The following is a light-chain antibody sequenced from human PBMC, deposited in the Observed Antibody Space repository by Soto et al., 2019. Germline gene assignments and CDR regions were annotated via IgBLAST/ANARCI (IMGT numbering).Light chain of an antibody. J-gene: IGKJ3*01. CDR1: QDILSW. CDR3: QQANTFPIT. Sequence: DIQMTQSPSSVSASVGDTVTITCRASQDILSWLAWYQQKPGEAPRLLIYASSNLQSGVPSRFSGSRSGTDFTLTISSLQLEDFATYYCQQANTFPITFGPGTRLDIK. V-gene: IGKV1-12*01. CDR2: ASS.